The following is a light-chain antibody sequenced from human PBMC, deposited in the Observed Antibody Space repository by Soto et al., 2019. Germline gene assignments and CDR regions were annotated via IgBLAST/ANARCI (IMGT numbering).Light chain of an antibody. CDR1: QTISSW. CDR3: PLSTSYLAP. CDR2: KAS. V-gene: IGKV1-5*03. Sequence: DIRISKSRSTVSGSKRDSVTITCRASQTISSWLAWYQQKPGKAPKLLIYKASTLKSGVPSRFSGSGSGTEFTLTICSLQPDHFTTYHSPLSTSYLAPFARGTKVDIK. J-gene: IGKJ1*01.